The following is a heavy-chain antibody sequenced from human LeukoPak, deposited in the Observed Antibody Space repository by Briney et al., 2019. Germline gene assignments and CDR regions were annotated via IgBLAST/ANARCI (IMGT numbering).Heavy chain of an antibody. CDR2: IIMSSSYI. CDR3: ARTPYYGSGSYYYYFDY. Sequence: GGSLRLSCAASGFTFSSYSMNWVRQATGNGLDWVSSIIMSSSYIYYADSVKGRFTISRDNAKNSLYLQMNSLRAEDTAVYYCARTPYYGSGSYYYYFDYWGQGTLVTVSS. J-gene: IGHJ4*02. V-gene: IGHV3-21*01. D-gene: IGHD3-10*01. CDR1: GFTFSSYS.